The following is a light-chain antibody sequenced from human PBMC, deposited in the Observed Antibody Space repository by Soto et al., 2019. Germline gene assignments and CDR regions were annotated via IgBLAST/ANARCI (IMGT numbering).Light chain of an antibody. CDR2: VAS. CDR1: QGISSN. CDR3: QHLNSYLIT. Sequence: IQLTQSPSFLSASVGDRVTITCRASQGISSNLAWYQQKPGKAPNLLIYVASALQSGVPSRFSGSGFGTEFTLTISSLQPEDFATYYCQHLNSYLITFGQGTRLEIK. V-gene: IGKV1-9*01. J-gene: IGKJ5*01.